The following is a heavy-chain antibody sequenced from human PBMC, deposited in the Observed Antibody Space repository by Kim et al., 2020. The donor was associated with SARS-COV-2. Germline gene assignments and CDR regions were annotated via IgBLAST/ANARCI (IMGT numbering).Heavy chain of an antibody. CDR3: ARPRAYCTDVRCYPQYHYYGLDV. D-gene: IGHD2-8*01. J-gene: IGHJ6*02. V-gene: IGHV3-11*01. Sequence: GGSLRLSCAASGFTFSDFYMTWVRQAPGKGLEWISYISVTGSTIKYADSVKDRFTISRDNTKNSIYLQMNDLRPEDTAVYYCARPRAYCTDVRCYPQYHYYGLDVWGQGTPVTVSS. CDR2: ISVTGSTI. CDR1: GFTFSDFY.